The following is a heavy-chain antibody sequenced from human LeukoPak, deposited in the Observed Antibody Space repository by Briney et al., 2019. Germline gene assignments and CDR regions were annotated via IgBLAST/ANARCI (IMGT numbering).Heavy chain of an antibody. J-gene: IGHJ5*02. V-gene: IGHV1-8*01. CDR2: MNTNSGNT. Sequence: VSVKVSCKASGYTFTSYDINWVRQATGQGLEWMGWMNTNSGNTSYAQKFQGRVTMTRNTSISIAYMELRSLRSEDTAVYYCARSSYNWNYRGKVNWFDPWGEGTLVTVSS. D-gene: IGHD1-7*01. CDR3: ARSSYNWNYRGKVNWFDP. CDR1: GYTFTSYD.